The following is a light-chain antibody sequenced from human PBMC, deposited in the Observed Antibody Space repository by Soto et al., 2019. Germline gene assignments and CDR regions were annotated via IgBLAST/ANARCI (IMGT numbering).Light chain of an antibody. J-gene: IGKJ4*01. CDR2: KAS. V-gene: IGKV1-5*03. CDR1: QTISSW. Sequence: DIQMTQSPSTLSTSVGDRFTITCRASQTISSWLAWYQQKPGKAPKLLIYKASTLKSGVPSRFSGSGSETEFTLTISSLQPDDFATYYCQQYNRYSFTFGGGTKVDTK. CDR3: QQYNRYSFT.